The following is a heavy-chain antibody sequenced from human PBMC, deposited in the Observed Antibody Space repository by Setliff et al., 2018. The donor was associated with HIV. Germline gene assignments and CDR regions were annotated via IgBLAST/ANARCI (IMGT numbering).Heavy chain of an antibody. CDR2: INTETGNP. V-gene: IGHV7-4-1*02. CDR3: ARVGSYWSTFDY. Sequence: ASVKVSCKASGYTFSSYGISWVRQARGQGLEWMGWINTETGNPMYAQGFRGRFVFSLDTSVSTAYLQITSLKTEDTAMYYCARVGSYWSTFDYWGQGALVTVSS. CDR1: GYTFSSYG. D-gene: IGHD1-26*01. J-gene: IGHJ4*02.